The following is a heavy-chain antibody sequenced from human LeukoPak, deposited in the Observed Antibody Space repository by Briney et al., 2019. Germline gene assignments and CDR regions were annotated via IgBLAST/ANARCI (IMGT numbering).Heavy chain of an antibody. CDR3: ARGYSKWELILFDY. Sequence: PGGSLRLSCAASGFTFSNFAMHWVRQAPGKGLEWVAVISYDENNKYYADSVKGRFTISRDNSTNTLYLQMNSLRAEDTAVYYCARGYSKWELILFDYWGQGTLVTVSS. J-gene: IGHJ4*02. D-gene: IGHD1-26*01. V-gene: IGHV3-30*03. CDR2: ISYDENNK. CDR1: GFTFSNFA.